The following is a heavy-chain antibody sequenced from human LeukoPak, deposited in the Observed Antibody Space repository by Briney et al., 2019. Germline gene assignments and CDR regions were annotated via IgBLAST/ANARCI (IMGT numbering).Heavy chain of an antibody. CDR1: GDSISSNIYY. Sequence: SETLSLTCTVSGDSISSNIYYWGWIRQPPGKGLEWIGSVSYSGTTYYNPSLESRVTISVDTSKNQFSLKLSSVTAADTAVYYCARRNSGSKSIDYGGQGTRVTVSS. D-gene: IGHD1-26*01. V-gene: IGHV4-39*01. CDR3: ARRNSGSKSIDY. CDR2: VSYSGTT. J-gene: IGHJ4*02.